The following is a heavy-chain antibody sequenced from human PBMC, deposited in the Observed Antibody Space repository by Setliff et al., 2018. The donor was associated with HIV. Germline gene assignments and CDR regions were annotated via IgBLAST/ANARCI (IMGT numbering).Heavy chain of an antibody. CDR1: GVSVRNFYW. V-gene: IGHV3-15*01. Sequence: ETLSLTCNVSGVSVRNFYWMTWVRQAPGKGLEWVARIRNKKNGGTTYYAAPVEGRFTISRDDSKNTLSLQMNSLKTEDTAIYYCTTDLGSGRFSWNNNWGQGTLVTVSS. D-gene: IGHD1-26*01. CDR2: IRNKKNGGTT. CDR3: TTDLGSGRFSWNNN. J-gene: IGHJ4*02.